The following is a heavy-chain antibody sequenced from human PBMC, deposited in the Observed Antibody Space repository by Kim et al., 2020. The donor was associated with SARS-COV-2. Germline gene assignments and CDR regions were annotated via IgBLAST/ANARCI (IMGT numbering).Heavy chain of an antibody. Sequence: SVKVSCKASGGTFSSYAISWVLQAPGQGLEWMGGIIPIFGTANYAQKFQGRVTITADESTSTAYMELSSLRSEDTAVYYCAREGRYGDYGSIPFDIWGQGTMVTVSS. D-gene: IGHD4-17*01. J-gene: IGHJ3*02. CDR2: IIPIFGTA. V-gene: IGHV1-69*13. CDR1: GGTFSSYA. CDR3: AREGRYGDYGSIPFDI.